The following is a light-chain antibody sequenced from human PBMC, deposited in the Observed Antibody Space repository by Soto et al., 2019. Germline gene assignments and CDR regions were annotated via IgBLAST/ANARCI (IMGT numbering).Light chain of an antibody. CDR3: QQYGSSPSWT. Sequence: EIVLTQSPGSLSLSPGESATLSCRASQSVSSDYLAWYQQRPGQAPRLLIYGASSRATGIPDRFSGSGSGTDFTLTINRLEPEDFAVYYCQQYGSSPSWTFGQGTSVEIK. CDR2: GAS. J-gene: IGKJ1*01. V-gene: IGKV3-20*01. CDR1: QSVSSDY.